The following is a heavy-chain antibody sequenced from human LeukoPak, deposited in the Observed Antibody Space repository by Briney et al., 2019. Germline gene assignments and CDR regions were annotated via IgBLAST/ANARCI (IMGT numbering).Heavy chain of an antibody. CDR1: GGSFSSSNYN. V-gene: IGHV3-20*04. CDR2: ISGNGGST. Sequence: ETLSLTCTVSGGSFSSSNYNWVRVPPAPGKGLVWDIGISGNGGSTGYADSVKCRFTISRDNAKNTLYLQMNSLIAEDTAVYYCAREGYNWNDSPAFDYWGQGTLVTVSS. CDR3: AREGYNWNDSPAFDY. D-gene: IGHD1-20*01. J-gene: IGHJ4*02.